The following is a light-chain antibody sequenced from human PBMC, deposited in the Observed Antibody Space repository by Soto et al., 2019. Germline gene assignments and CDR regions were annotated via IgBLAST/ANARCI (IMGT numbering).Light chain of an antibody. CDR2: ASS. V-gene: IGKV3-20*01. CDR1: QSVSSSY. Sequence: EIVLTQSPGTLSLSPGERATLSCRASQSVSSSYLAWYQQKPGQAPRLLIYASSFRATGIPDRFSGSGSGTDFTLTITRLEPDDFALYFCQQYGSSPQTFGQGTKVEIK. CDR3: QQYGSSPQT. J-gene: IGKJ1*01.